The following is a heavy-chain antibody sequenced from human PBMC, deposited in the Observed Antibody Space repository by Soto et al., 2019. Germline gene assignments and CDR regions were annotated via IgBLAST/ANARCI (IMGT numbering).Heavy chain of an antibody. D-gene: IGHD2-2*01. CDR3: AKGLIVVVPAAISWFDP. J-gene: IGHJ5*02. V-gene: IGHV3-23*01. CDR2: ISGSGGST. CDR1: GFTFISYA. Sequence: WGSLRLSCAASGFTFISYAIIFFRHSPFKWLEWVSAISGSGGSTYYADSVKGRFTISRDNSKNTLYLQMNSLRAEDTAVYYCAKGLIVVVPAAISWFDPWGQGTLVTVSS.